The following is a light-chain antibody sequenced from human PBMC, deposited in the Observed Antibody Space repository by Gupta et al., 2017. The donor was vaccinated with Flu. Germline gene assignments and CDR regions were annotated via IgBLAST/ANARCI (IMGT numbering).Light chain of an antibody. CDR2: RDN. Sequence: RVAISCSGSSSNIGSHFLYWYHQRPGTAPKLLIYRDNQRPSGVPDRFSGSKSGTAASLAISGLRSEDEADYFCAAWDDSLNSGVFGGGTKVTVL. V-gene: IGLV1-47*01. J-gene: IGLJ3*02. CDR3: AAWDDSLNSGV. CDR1: SSNIGSHF.